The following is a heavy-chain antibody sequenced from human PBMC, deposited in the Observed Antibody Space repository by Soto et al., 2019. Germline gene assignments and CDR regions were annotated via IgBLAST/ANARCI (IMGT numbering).Heavy chain of an antibody. D-gene: IGHD3-3*01. J-gene: IGHJ4*02. CDR2: ISAYNGNT. Sequence: QVQLVQSGAEVKKPGASVKVSCKASGYTFTSYGISWVRQAPGQGLEGMGWISAYNGNTNYEQKLQGRVTMTTDTPTSTAYMELRSLRSDDTAVYYCARAPIDFWSGRHDYWGQGTLVTVSS. CDR1: GYTFTSYG. V-gene: IGHV1-18*01. CDR3: ARAPIDFWSGRHDY.